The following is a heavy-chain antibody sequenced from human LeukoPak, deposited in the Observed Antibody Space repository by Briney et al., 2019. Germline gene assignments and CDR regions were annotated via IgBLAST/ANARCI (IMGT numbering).Heavy chain of an antibody. Sequence: SETLSLTCTVSGGSISSSSYYWGWLRQPPGKGLEWIGSIYYSGSTYYNPSLKSRVTISVDTSKNQFSLKLSSVTAADTAVYYCARVAAGIAVAGDYYYYYGMDVWGQGTTVTVSS. CDR1: GGSISSSSYY. CDR3: ARVAAGIAVAGDYYYYYGMDV. CDR2: IYYSGST. V-gene: IGHV4-39*01. J-gene: IGHJ6*02. D-gene: IGHD6-19*01.